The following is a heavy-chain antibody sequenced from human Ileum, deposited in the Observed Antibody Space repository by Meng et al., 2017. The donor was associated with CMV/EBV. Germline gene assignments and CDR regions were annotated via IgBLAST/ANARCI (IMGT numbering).Heavy chain of an antibody. Sequence: GGSLRLSCAASGFTFSSYAMNWVRQAPGKGLEWVSGVSGSGDNTYYADSVKGRFTISRDNSKNTLYLQMNSLRAEDTAVYYCARNWNDDYYGMDVWGQGTTVTVSS. CDR1: GFTFSSYA. J-gene: IGHJ6*02. CDR3: ARNWNDDYYGMDV. CDR2: VSGSGDNT. D-gene: IGHD1-1*01. V-gene: IGHV3-23*01.